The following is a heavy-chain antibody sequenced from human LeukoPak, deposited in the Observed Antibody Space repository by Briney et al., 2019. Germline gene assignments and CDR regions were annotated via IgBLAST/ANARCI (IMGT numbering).Heavy chain of an antibody. V-gene: IGHV4-31*03. D-gene: IGHD2-8*01. CDR3: ARSGTLNRGYCTNGVCSPFDY. Sequence: SETLSLTCTVSGGSISSGGYYWSWIRQHPGKGLEWIVYIYYSGSTYYNPSLKSRVTISVDTSKNQFSLKLSSVTAADTAVYYCARSGTLNRGYCTNGVCSPFDYWGQGTLVTVSS. CDR2: IYYSGST. J-gene: IGHJ4*02. CDR1: GGSISSGGYY.